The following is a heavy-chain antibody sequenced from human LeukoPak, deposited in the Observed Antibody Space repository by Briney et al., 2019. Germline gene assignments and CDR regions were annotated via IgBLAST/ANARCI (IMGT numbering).Heavy chain of an antibody. CDR2: IYPGDSDT. D-gene: IGHD1-26*01. Sequence: IGIIYPGDSDTRYSPSFQGQVTISADKSISTAYLQWSSLKASDTAMYYCARRRGATHWFDPWGQGTLVTVSS. V-gene: IGHV5-51*01. J-gene: IGHJ5*02. CDR3: ARRRGATHWFDP.